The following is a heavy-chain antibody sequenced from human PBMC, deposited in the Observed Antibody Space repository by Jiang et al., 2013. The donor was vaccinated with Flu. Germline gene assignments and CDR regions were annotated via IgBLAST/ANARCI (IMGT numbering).Heavy chain of an antibody. CDR2: IRSKANSYAT. V-gene: IGHV3-73*01. CDR3: TRHGYYDSSGNN. J-gene: IGHJ4*02. CDR1: GFTFSGSA. D-gene: IGHD3-22*01. Sequence: KLSCAASGFTFSGSAMHWVRQASGKGLEWVGRIRSKANSYATAYAASVKGRFTISRDDSKNTAYLQMNSLKTEDTAVYYCTRHGYYDSSGNNWGQGTLVTVSS.